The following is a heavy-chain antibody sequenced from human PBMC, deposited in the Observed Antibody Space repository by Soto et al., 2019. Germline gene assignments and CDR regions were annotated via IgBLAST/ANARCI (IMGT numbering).Heavy chain of an antibody. Sequence: QVQVVQSGAERKKPGSSVKVSCKASGDTFSNYAINWLRQAPGQGLEWMGGITPIFGTPNYAQKFQGRVTLTADASTTTAYIDLSRRRSEYTAVYYCARALRPYYYDAMDVWGQGTTVAVSS. CDR1: GDTFSNYA. CDR2: ITPIFGTP. D-gene: IGHD6-6*01. CDR3: ARALRPYYYDAMDV. J-gene: IGHJ6*02. V-gene: IGHV1-69*01.